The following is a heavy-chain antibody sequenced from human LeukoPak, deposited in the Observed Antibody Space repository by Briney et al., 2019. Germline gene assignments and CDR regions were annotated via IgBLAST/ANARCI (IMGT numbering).Heavy chain of an antibody. CDR1: GGSISSYY. CDR2: IYYSGST. J-gene: IGHJ4*02. V-gene: IGHV4-59*01. D-gene: IGHD3-22*01. CDR3: AANYYDSSGYDY. Sequence: SETLSLTCTVSGGSISSYYWSWIRQPPGKGLEWIGYIYYSGSTNYNPSLKSRVTISVDTSENQFSLKLSSVTAADTAVYHCAANYYDSSGYDYWGQGTLVTVSS.